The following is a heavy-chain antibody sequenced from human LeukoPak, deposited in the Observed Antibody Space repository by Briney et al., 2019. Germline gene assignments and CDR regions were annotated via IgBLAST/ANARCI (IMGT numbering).Heavy chain of an antibody. CDR2: INHSGST. CDR1: GGSFSGYY. D-gene: IGHD2-15*01. J-gene: IGHJ4*02. CDR3: ARARTYCSGGSCYLGYFDY. V-gene: IGHV4-34*01. Sequence: SETLSLTCAVYGGSFSGYYWSWIRQPPGKGLEWIGEINHSGSTNYNPSLKSRVTISVDTSKNQFSLKLSSVTAADTAVYYRARARTYCSGGSCYLGYFDYWGQGTLVTVSS.